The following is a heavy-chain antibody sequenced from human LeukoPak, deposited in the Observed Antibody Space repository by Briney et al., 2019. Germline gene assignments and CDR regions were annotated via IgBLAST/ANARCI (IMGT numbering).Heavy chain of an antibody. Sequence: GGSLRLSCAASGFTFSSYSMNWVRQAPGKGLEWVSYISSSSSTIYYADSVKGRFTISRDNSKNTLYLQMNSLRAEDTAVYYCAKDLIYSSGWYTRVEYDYWGQGTLVTVSS. V-gene: IGHV3-48*01. CDR1: GFTFSSYS. D-gene: IGHD6-19*01. CDR2: ISSSSSTI. J-gene: IGHJ4*02. CDR3: AKDLIYSSGWYTRVEYDY.